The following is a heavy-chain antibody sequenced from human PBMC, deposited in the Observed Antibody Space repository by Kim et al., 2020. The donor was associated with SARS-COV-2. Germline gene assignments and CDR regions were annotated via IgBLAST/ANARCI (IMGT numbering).Heavy chain of an antibody. V-gene: IGHV3-20*01. D-gene: IGHD6-19*01. CDR3: ARNPQQWLVAYYYYYMDV. J-gene: IGHJ6*03. CDR1: GFTFDDYV. Sequence: GGSLRLSCAASGFTFDDYVMSWVRQAPGKGLEWVSGINWNGGSTGYADSVKGRFTISRDNAKNSLYLQMNSLRAEDTALYHCARNPQQWLVAYYYYYMDVRGKGTTVTVSS. CDR2: INWNGGST.